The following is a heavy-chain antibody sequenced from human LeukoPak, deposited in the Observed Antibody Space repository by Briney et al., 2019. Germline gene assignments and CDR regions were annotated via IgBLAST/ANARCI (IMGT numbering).Heavy chain of an antibody. Sequence: GASVKVSCKASGGTFSSYAISWVRQAPGQGLEWMGGIIPIFGTANYAQKFQGRVTITADESTSTAYMELSSLRSEDTAVYYCATSGAPKLLWFGELPYWGQGTLVTVSS. D-gene: IGHD3-10*01. J-gene: IGHJ4*02. V-gene: IGHV1-69*01. CDR3: ATSGAPKLLWFGELPY. CDR2: IIPIFGTA. CDR1: GGTFSSYA.